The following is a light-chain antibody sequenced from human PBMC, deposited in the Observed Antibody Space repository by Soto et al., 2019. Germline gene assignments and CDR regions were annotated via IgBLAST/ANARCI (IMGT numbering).Light chain of an antibody. J-gene: IGKJ5*01. Sequence: EIVLTQSPATLSLSPGERATLSCRASQSVSSYLAWYQQKPGQAPRLLIYDASNRATGIPARFSGSGAGTDFTLTISSLEPEDFGVYFHQQLSNWPPFTFGQGTRLEMK. CDR2: DAS. V-gene: IGKV3-11*01. CDR1: QSVSSY. CDR3: QQLSNWPPFT.